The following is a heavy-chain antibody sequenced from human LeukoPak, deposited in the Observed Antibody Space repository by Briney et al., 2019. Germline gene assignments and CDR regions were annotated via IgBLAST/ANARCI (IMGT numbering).Heavy chain of an antibody. Sequence: GGSLRLSCAASGFTFSSYGMHWVRQAPGKGLEWVAVIWYGGSNKYYADSVKGRFTISRDNSKNTLYLQMNSLRAEDTAVYYCARDTTYSSSWYINHYYYYYGMDVWGQGTTVTVSS. CDR1: GFTFSSYG. J-gene: IGHJ6*02. V-gene: IGHV3-33*08. CDR2: IWYGGSNK. CDR3: ARDTTYSSSWYINHYYYYYGMDV. D-gene: IGHD6-13*01.